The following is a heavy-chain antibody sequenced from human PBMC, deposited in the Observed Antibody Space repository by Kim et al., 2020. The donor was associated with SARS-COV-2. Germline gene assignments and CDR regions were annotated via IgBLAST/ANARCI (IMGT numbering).Heavy chain of an antibody. J-gene: IGHJ3*02. D-gene: IGHD2-15*01. CDR1: GGSISSSSYY. Sequence: SETLSLTCTVSGGSISSSSYYWGWIRQPPGKGLEWIGSIYYSGSTYYNPSLKSRVTISVDTSKNQFSLKLSSVTAADTAVYYCARLEGAAVGTFDIWGQGTMVTVSS. V-gene: IGHV4-39*01. CDR3: ARLEGAAVGTFDI. CDR2: IYYSGST.